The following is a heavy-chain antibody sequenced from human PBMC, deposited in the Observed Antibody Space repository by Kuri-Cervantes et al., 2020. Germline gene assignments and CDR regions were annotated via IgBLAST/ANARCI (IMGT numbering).Heavy chain of an antibody. Sequence: SETLSLTCAVSGGSISSSNWWSWVRQPPGKGLEWIGEIYHSGSTNYNPSLKSRVTISVDTSKNQFSLRFTSVTAADTAVYYCARIIPPRATRIKFYYYGMDVWGQGTTVTVSS. CDR1: GGSISSSNW. CDR2: IYHSGST. CDR3: ARIIPPRATRIKFYYYGMDV. J-gene: IGHJ6*02. V-gene: IGHV4-4*02. D-gene: IGHD3-3*01.